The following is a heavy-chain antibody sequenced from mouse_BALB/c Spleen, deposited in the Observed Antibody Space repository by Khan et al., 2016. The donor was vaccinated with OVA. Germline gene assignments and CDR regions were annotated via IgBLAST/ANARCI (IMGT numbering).Heavy chain of an antibody. V-gene: IGHV1-20*02. CDR2: INPHIGET. CDR3: ARKNGSDFDY. CDR1: GYSFTGYF. Sequence: VQLQQSGPELVKPGASVKISCKASGYSFTGYFMNWVMQSHGKSLEWIGRINPHIGETFYNQKFKGKATLTVDESSSTVHMELRSLASEDSAVYYCARKNGSDFDYWGQGTTFTVSS. J-gene: IGHJ2*01. D-gene: IGHD1-1*01.